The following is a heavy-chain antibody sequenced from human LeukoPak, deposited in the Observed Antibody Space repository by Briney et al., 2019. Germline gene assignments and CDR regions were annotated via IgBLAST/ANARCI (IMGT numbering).Heavy chain of an antibody. J-gene: IGHJ4*02. D-gene: IGHD1-14*01. CDR1: GGSISSYY. CDR3: AAATGTNHFDY. Sequence: TSETLSLTCTVSGGSISSYYWSWIRQPPGKGLEWIGYIYYSGSTYYNPSLKSRVTISVDTSKNQFSLKLSSVTAADTAVYYCAAATGTNHFDYWGQGTLVTVSS. CDR2: IYYSGST. V-gene: IGHV4-59*08.